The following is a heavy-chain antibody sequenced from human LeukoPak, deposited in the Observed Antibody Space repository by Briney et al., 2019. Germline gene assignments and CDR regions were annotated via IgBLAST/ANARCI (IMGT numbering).Heavy chain of an antibody. D-gene: IGHD2-15*01. J-gene: IGHJ6*03. V-gene: IGHV3-30*02. CDR2: IRYDGSNK. CDR3: AKDLRDCSGGSCYNYYYYMDV. Sequence: PGGSLRLSCAASGFTFSSYGMHWVRQAPGKGLEWVAFIRYDGSNKYYADSVKGRFTISRDNSKNTLYLQMNSLRAEDTAVYHCAKDLRDCSGGSCYNYYYYMDVWGKGTTVTVSS. CDR1: GFTFSSYG.